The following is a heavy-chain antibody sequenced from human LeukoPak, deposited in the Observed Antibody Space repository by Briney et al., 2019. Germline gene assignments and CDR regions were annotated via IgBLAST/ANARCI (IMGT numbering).Heavy chain of an antibody. Sequence: ASVEVSCETSGYTFTTYGISWVRQAPGQGLEWMGWISAYYGDTKYAQKFQGRVTMTRDISTSTAYMEVRSLRSDDTAVYYCTREAEYSGSPLFKYWGQGTLVTVSS. V-gene: IGHV1-18*01. CDR3: TREAEYSGSPLFKY. J-gene: IGHJ4*02. D-gene: IGHD6-25*01. CDR1: GYTFTTYG. CDR2: ISAYYGDT.